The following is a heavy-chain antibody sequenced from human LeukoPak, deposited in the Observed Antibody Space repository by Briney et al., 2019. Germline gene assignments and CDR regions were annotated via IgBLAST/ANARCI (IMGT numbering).Heavy chain of an antibody. V-gene: IGHV4-34*01. Sequence: SETLSLTCAVYGGSFSGYYWSWIRQPPGKGLEWIGEINHSGSTNYNPSPKSRVTISVDTSKNQFSLKLSSVTDADTAVYYCARGRRYSYGPFNWFDPWGQGTLVTVSS. J-gene: IGHJ5*02. CDR2: INHSGST. D-gene: IGHD5-18*01. CDR1: GGSFSGYY. CDR3: ARGRRYSYGPFNWFDP.